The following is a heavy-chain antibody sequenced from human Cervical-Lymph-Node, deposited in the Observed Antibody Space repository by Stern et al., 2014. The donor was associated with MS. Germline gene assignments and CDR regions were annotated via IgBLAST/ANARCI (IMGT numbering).Heavy chain of an antibody. CDR1: GYTFNSYG. J-gene: IGHJ3*02. D-gene: IGHD2-15*01. V-gene: IGHV1-18*01. Sequence: VQLVESGAEVKKPWASVKVSCKASGYTFNSYGFSWVRQAPGQGLEWMGRISAYNGNANYAQKLQGRVTMTTDATTSTAYMEMRSLRSDDTAVYYCARGLLGSENAFDIWGQGTMVTVSS. CDR3: ARGLLGSENAFDI. CDR2: ISAYNGNA.